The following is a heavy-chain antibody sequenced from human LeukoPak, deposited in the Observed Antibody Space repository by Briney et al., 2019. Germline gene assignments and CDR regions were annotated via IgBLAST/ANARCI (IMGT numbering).Heavy chain of an antibody. CDR1: GFTFSNYA. Sequence: GGSLRLSCAASGFTFSNYAMNWVRQAPGKGLEWVSGISTNGGNTYYPDSVKGRFTISRDNSKNTLYLQMNSLRAEDTAVYYCAKDRGYCSGGSCYSGYYYYYMDVWGKGTTVTVSS. J-gene: IGHJ6*03. V-gene: IGHV3-23*01. CDR2: ISTNGGNT. D-gene: IGHD2-15*01. CDR3: AKDRGYCSGGSCYSGYYYYYMDV.